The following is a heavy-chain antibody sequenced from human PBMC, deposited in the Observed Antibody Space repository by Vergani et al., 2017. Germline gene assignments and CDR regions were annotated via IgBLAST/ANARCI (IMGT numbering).Heavy chain of an antibody. V-gene: IGHV4-39*01. CDR1: GGSISSSSYY. CDR3: GRVVKSIAAAGGYNWFDH. CDR2: IYYSGST. Sequence: QLQLQESGPGLVKPSETLSLTCTVSGGSISSSSYYWGWIRQPPGKGLEWIGRIYYSGSTYYNPSHKSRVTISADTSKNQFSLKLISGTAADTAVYYCGRVVKSIAAAGGYNWFDHWGQGTLVTVSS. J-gene: IGHJ5*02. D-gene: IGHD6-13*01.